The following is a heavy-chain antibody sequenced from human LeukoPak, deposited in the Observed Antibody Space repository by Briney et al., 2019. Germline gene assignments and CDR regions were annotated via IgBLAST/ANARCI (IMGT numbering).Heavy chain of an antibody. CDR2: INPNSDGI. Sequence: ASVKVSCKASGYTFTDYYIHWVRQAPGQGLEWMGWINPNSDGINSAQRFQGRVTMTRDTSISTAYMELRRLRSDDTAVYYCARVKALGIVGSTTVLDPWGQGTLVTVSS. V-gene: IGHV1-2*02. CDR3: ARVKALGIVGSTTVLDP. CDR1: GYTFTDYY. D-gene: IGHD1-26*01. J-gene: IGHJ5*02.